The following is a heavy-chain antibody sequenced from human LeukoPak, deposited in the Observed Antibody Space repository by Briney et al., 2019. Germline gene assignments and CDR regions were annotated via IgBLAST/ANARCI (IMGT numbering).Heavy chain of an antibody. CDR2: IYYSGST. CDR3: ARHYGP. V-gene: IGHV4-34*01. Sequence: NPAETLSLTCAVYGGSFSGYYWSWIRQPPGKGLEWIGSIYYSGSTYHNPSLKSRVTISVDTSKNQFSLKLNSVTATDTAVYYCARHYGPWGQGTLVTVSS. D-gene: IGHD3-16*01. CDR1: GGSFSGYY. J-gene: IGHJ4*02.